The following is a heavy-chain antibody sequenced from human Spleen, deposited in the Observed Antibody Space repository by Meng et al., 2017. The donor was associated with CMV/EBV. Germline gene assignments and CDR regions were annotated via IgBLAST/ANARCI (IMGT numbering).Heavy chain of an antibody. CDR3: ARDSSSYGMDV. D-gene: IGHD6-6*01. V-gene: IGHV3-21*01. Sequence: GGSLRLSCAASEFTFSSFSMTWVRQAPGKGLEWVSSISTSGSYIYYADSVKGRFTISRDNAKNSLYLQMNSLRAEDTAVYYCARDSSSYGMDVWGQGTTVTVS. J-gene: IGHJ6*02. CDR1: EFTFSSFS. CDR2: ISTSGSYI.